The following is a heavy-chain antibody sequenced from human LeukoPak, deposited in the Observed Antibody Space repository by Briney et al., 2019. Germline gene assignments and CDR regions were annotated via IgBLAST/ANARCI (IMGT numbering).Heavy chain of an antibody. V-gene: IGHV3-21*01. CDR1: GFTFSSYS. CDR2: ISSSSSYI. J-gene: IGHJ4*02. CDR3: ARDSYYYDSSGYYYGESSHFDY. Sequence: TGGSLRLSCAASGFTFSSYSMNWVRQAPGKGLEWVSSISSSSSYIYYADSVKGRFTISRDNAKNSLYLQMNSLRAEDTAVYYCARDSYYYDSSGYYYGESSHFDYWGQGTLVTVSS. D-gene: IGHD3-22*01.